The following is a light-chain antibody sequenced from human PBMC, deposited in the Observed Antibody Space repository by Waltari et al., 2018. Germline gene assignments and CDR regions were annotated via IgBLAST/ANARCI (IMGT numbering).Light chain of an antibody. Sequence: DIQLTQSPSSLSASLGDSVTISCRATQAIGNSLVWYQQRPGEVPGLLIFGASTLQSGVSSRFSGSGSGTDFTLTISSLQPEDVGTYFCQNYGSDPVYTFGQGTRL. CDR2: GAS. V-gene: IGKV1-27*01. CDR1: QAIGNS. J-gene: IGKJ2*01. CDR3: QNYGSDPVYT.